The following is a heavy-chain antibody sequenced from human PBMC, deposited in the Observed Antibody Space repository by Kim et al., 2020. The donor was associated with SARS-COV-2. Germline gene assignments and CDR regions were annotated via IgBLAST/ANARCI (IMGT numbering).Heavy chain of an antibody. CDR3: AKDSFDYGDPGELNY. J-gene: IGHJ4*02. Sequence: DSVKGRFTISRDNSKNTLYLQMNSLRAEDTAVYYCAKDSFDYGDPGELNYWGQGTLVTVSS. D-gene: IGHD4-17*01. V-gene: IGHV3-33*06.